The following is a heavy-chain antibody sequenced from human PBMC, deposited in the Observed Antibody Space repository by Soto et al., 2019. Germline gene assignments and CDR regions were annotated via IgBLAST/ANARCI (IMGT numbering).Heavy chain of an antibody. CDR2: IYPGDSDT. CDR3: ARHRGLQQLVMYNWFDP. D-gene: IGHD6-13*01. CDR1: GYSFTSYW. V-gene: IGHV5-51*01. J-gene: IGHJ5*02. Sequence: GESLKISCKGSGYSFTSYWIGWVRQMPGKGLEWMGIIYPGDSDTRYSPSFQGQVTISADKSISTAYLQWSSLKASDTAMYYCARHRGLQQLVMYNWFDPWGQGTLVTVSS.